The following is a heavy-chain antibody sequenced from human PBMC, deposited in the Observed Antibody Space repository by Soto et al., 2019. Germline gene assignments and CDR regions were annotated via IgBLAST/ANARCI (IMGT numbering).Heavy chain of an antibody. CDR2: INPSGGST. V-gene: IGHV1-46*03. CDR1: GYTFTSYY. J-gene: IGHJ4*02. D-gene: IGHD3-10*01. Sequence: GASVKVSCKASGYTFTSYYMHWVRQAPGQGLEWMGIINPSGGSTSYAQKFQGRVTMTRDTSTSTVYMELSSLRSEDTAVYYCARASMVRGLILDYCDYWGQGTLVTVSS. CDR3: ARASMVRGLILDYCDY.